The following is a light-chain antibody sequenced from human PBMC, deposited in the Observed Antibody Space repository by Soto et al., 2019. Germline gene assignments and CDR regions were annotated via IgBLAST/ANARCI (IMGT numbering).Light chain of an antibody. J-gene: IGKJ1*01. V-gene: IGKV3-20*01. CDR2: GAS. Sequence: EIVMTQSPATRSVSPWEIATLSVRASQSVSSYLAWYQQKPGQAPRLLIYGASSRATGIPDRFSGSGSRTDFTLTISRLEPEDFAVYYCQQYGSSSWTFGQGTKVDIK. CDR3: QQYGSSSWT. CDR1: QSVSSY.